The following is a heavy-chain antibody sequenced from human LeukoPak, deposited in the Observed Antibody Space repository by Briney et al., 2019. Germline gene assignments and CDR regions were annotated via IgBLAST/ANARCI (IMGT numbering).Heavy chain of an antibody. CDR1: GFTFSSYS. CDR3: ARDYGYRITMVRGVIEAGFDY. V-gene: IGHV3-21*04. J-gene: IGHJ4*02. Sequence: PGGSLRLSCAASGFTFSSYSMNWVRQAPGKGLEWVSSISSSSSYIYYADSVKGRFTISRDNAKNSLYLQMNSLRAEDTAVYYCARDYGYRITMVRGVIEAGFDYWGQGTLVTVSS. D-gene: IGHD3-10*01. CDR2: ISSSSSYI.